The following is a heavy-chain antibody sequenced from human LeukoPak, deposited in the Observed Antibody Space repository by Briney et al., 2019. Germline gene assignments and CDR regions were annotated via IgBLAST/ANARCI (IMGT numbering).Heavy chain of an antibody. J-gene: IGHJ5*02. CDR3: AADPERLNLFDP. D-gene: IGHD1-1*01. Sequence: GTSVKVSCKCSGFTFTSSAMQWVRQARGQRLEWIGWIVVGSGNTNYAQKFQERVTITRDMSTSTAYMELSSLRSEDTAVYYCAADPERLNLFDPWGQGTLVTVSS. CDR2: IVVGSGNT. CDR1: GFTFTSSA. V-gene: IGHV1-58*02.